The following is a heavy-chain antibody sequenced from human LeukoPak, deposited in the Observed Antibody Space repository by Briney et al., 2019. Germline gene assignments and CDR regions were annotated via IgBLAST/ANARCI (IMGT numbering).Heavy chain of an antibody. J-gene: IGHJ4*02. D-gene: IGHD6-13*01. CDR2: ISTSGST. V-gene: IGHV4-61*02. Sequence: PSETLSLTCTVSGDSISGANYYWTWIRQPADKGLEWIGRISTSGSTSYDPSLKSRVTISVDTSKNQFFLNLNSVTAADTAVYYCARGGFPEYSTSWFCWGQGTLVTVSS. CDR3: ARGGFPEYSTSWFC. CDR1: GDSISGANYY.